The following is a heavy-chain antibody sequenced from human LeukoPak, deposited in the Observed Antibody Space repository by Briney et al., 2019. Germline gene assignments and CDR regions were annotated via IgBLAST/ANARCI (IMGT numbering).Heavy chain of an antibody. CDR2: IYHSGST. D-gene: IGHD3-9*01. CDR1: GASITSSGYY. Sequence: SETLSLTCTVSGASITSSGYYWGWIRQPPGKGLEWIGTIYHSGSTYYNPSLKSRVTISVDTSKNQFSLKLSSVTAADTAFYYCARRGSIFEDSEWRTAFDIWGQGTMVIVSS. J-gene: IGHJ3*02. CDR3: ARRGSIFEDSEWRTAFDI. V-gene: IGHV4-39*07.